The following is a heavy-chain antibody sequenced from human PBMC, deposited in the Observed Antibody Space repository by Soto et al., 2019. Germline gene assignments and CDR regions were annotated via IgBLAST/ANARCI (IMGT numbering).Heavy chain of an antibody. V-gene: IGHV1-18*01. Sequence: ASVKVSCKASGYTFTSYGISWVRQAPGQGLEWMGWISAYNGNTNYAQKLQGRVTMTTDTSTSTAYMELRSLRSEDTAVYHCATVLAAAGPPFYFDYWGQGTLVTVSS. CDR2: ISAYNGNT. CDR1: GYTFTSYG. D-gene: IGHD6-13*01. J-gene: IGHJ4*02. CDR3: ATVLAAAGPPFYFDY.